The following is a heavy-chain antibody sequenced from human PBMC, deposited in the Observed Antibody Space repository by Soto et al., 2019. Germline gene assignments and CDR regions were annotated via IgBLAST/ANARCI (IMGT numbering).Heavy chain of an antibody. Sequence: GGSLRLSCAASGFTFSSYGMHWVRQAPGKGLEWVAVISGSGGSTYYADSVKGRFTISRDNSKNTLYLQMNSLRAEDTAVYYCAKSHLGDSSVPPAYWGQGTLVTVSS. D-gene: IGHD3-22*01. CDR3: AKSHLGDSSVPPAY. J-gene: IGHJ4*02. V-gene: IGHV3-23*01. CDR1: GFTFSSYG. CDR2: ISGSGGST.